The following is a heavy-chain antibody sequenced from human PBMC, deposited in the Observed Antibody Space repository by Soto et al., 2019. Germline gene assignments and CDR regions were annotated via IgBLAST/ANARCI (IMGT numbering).Heavy chain of an antibody. V-gene: IGHV1-3*01. CDR2: INPDNGNT. CDR1: GYTFTRYT. CDR3: ARGIATGQLDP. J-gene: IGHJ5*02. Sequence: SVKVYCKASGYTFTRYTMNWVRQAPGQRLEWMGWINPDNGNTKSSQKFQDRVIITRDTSASTAYMDLSSLRSEDTAVYYCARGIATGQLDPWGQGTLVTVSS. D-gene: IGHD2-15*01.